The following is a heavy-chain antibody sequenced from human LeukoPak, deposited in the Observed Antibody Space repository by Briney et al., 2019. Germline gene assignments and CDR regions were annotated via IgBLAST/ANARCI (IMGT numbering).Heavy chain of an antibody. J-gene: IGHJ6*02. Sequence: GGSLRLSCSASGFTFSSYAMSWVRQAPGKGLEWVSAISGSGGSTYYADSVKGRFTISRDNSKNTLYLQMNSLRAEDTAVYYCAKRGYCSSTSCYIHHHYYYGMDVWGQGTTVTVSS. CDR3: AKRGYCSSTSCYIHHHYYYGMDV. V-gene: IGHV3-23*01. CDR1: GFTFSSYA. D-gene: IGHD2-2*02. CDR2: ISGSGGST.